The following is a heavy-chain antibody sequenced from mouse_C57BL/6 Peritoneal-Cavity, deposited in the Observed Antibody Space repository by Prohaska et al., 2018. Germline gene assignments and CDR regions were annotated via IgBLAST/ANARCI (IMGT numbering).Heavy chain of an antibody. CDR2: IRSKSNNYAT. J-gene: IGHJ2*01. CDR3: VRHAYYYGSSYGYFDY. D-gene: IGHD1-1*01. CDR1: GFSFNTYA. V-gene: IGHV10-1*01. Sequence: EVQLVESGGGLVQPQGSLKLSCAASGFSFNTYAMNWVRQAPGQGLEWVARIRSKSNNYATYYAESVKDRFTIARDDSESRLDLQMNNLKNEETAMYYCVRHAYYYGSSYGYFDYWGQGTTRTVSS.